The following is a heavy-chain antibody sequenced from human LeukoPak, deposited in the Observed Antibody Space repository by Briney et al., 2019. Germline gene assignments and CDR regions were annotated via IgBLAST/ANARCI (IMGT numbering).Heavy chain of an antibody. J-gene: IGHJ3*02. D-gene: IGHD4-11*01. CDR3: ARTGYSNYVGLDAFDI. Sequence: PGGSLRLSCAASGFTFSSYGMHWVRQAPGKGLEWVAVISYDGSNKYYADSVKGRFTISRDNSKNTLYLQMNSLRAEDTAVYYCARTGYSNYVGLDAFDIWGQGTMVTVSS. CDR2: ISYDGSNK. CDR1: GFTFSSYG. V-gene: IGHV3-30*03.